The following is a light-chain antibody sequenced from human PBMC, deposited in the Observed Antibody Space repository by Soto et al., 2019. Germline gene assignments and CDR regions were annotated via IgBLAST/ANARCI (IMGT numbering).Light chain of an antibody. V-gene: IGKV1-5*01. J-gene: IGKJ5*01. CDR1: QSIGTW. Sequence: DIQMTQSPSTLSASVGDRVTITCRASQSIGTWLAWYQHRPGKAPSLLIYDASTLRSGVPSRFSGSGSGTEFTLTISSLQADDSATYYCQQSDTYPLTFGQGTRLEIK. CDR3: QQSDTYPLT. CDR2: DAS.